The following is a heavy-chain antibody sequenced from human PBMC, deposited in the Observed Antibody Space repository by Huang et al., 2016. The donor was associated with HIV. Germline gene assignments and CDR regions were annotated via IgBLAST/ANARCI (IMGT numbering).Heavy chain of an antibody. Sequence: EVQLVETGGGLIQPGGSLRLSCAASGFTVSSNYLSWVRQAPGKGLVWVSLISSGCSTYYADSVKGRFTISRDNSKNTLYLQMDSLRAEDTAVYYCARGGSGKYYYDSRGYYFDYWGQGTLVTVSS. CDR2: ISSGCST. D-gene: IGHD3-22*01. CDR1: GFTVSSNY. V-gene: IGHV3-53*02. CDR3: ARGGSGKYYYDSRGYYFDY. J-gene: IGHJ4*02.